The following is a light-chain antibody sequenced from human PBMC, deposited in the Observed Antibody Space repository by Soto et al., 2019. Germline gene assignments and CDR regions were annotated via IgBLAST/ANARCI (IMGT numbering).Light chain of an antibody. CDR1: QDISNY. V-gene: IGKV1-27*01. Sequence: DIQMTQSPSSLSASVGDRVTITCRATQDISNYLAWYQQKPGKVPNLLIYAASTLQSGVPSRFSGSGSGTDFPLTISSLQPADVATYYCQKYNSAPPWTFGQGTKVEI. J-gene: IGKJ1*01. CDR3: QKYNSAPPWT. CDR2: AAS.